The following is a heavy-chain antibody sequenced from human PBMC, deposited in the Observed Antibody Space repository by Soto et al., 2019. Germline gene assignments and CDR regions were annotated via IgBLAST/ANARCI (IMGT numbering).Heavy chain of an antibody. D-gene: IGHD5-12*01. CDR1: GFIFDDHA. Sequence: GGSLRLSCTASGFIFDDHAMHWVRQAPGKGLEWVSGISWSSGNIAYADSVKGRFTISRDNAKKSLYLQMDNLRTEDSAFYYCAKDGGLAWLHLFDYWGQGTLVTVSS. CDR3: AKDGGLAWLHLFDY. V-gene: IGHV3-9*01. CDR2: ISWSSGNI. J-gene: IGHJ4*02.